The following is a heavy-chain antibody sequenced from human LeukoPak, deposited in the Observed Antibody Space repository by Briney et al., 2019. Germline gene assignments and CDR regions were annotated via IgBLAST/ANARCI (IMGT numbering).Heavy chain of an antibody. V-gene: IGHV1-3*04. J-gene: IGHJ5*02. CDR2: INSDNGNT. CDR3: ARAPYDFLTGYSLNWFDP. D-gene: IGHD3-9*01. Sequence: WASVKVSCKASGYTFTTYAIHWVRQAPGQRLERMGWINSDNGNTKYSQKFQGRVTITRDTSAYTAYMELRSLSSADTAVYFCARAPYDFLTGYSLNWFDPWGQGTLVTVST. CDR1: GYTFTTYA.